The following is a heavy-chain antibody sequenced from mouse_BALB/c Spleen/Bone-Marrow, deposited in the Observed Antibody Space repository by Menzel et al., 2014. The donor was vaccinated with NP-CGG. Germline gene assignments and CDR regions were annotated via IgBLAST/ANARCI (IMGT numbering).Heavy chain of an antibody. CDR1: GFTFTDYY. CDR3: ARDNYYGYHWYYDV. D-gene: IGHD1-2*01. J-gene: IGHJ1*01. Sequence: EVMLVESGGGLVQPGGSLRLSCATSGFTFTDYYMSWVRQPPGKALEWLGFIRNKANGYTTEYSASVKGRFTISRDNSQSIHYLQMSTLRAEDSTTYYCARDNYYGYHWYYDVWGAGTTVTVSS. V-gene: IGHV7-3*02. CDR2: IRNKANGYTT.